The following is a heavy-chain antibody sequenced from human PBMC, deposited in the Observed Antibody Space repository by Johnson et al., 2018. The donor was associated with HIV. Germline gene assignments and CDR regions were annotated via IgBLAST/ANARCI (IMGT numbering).Heavy chain of an antibody. D-gene: IGHD3-10*01. CDR1: GFTFSDYY. V-gene: IGHV3-66*01. J-gene: IGHJ3*02. Sequence: VQLVESGGGVVQPGRSLRLSCVASGFTFSDYYMSWIRQAPGKGLEWVSVIYSGGSTYYADSVKGRFTISRDNSKNTLYLQMNSLRAEDTAVYYCARSGYGSGSTHDAFDIWGQGTMVTVSS. CDR3: ARSGYGSGSTHDAFDI. CDR2: IYSGGST.